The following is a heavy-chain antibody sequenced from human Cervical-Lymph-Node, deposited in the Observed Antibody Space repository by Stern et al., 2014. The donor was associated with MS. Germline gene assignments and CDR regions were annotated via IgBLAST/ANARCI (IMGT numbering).Heavy chain of an antibody. CDR1: GGSIRSSSYY. CDR2: IYYRGST. Sequence: QLQLQESGPGLVKPSETLSLTCTVSGGSIRSSSYYWGWIRQPPGKGLEWIGSIYYRGSTYYNPSLKSRVTLSVATSTNQFSLRLTSVTAADTAVYYCAKLWLGELPENPFEFWGQGTLVTVSS. D-gene: IGHD3-10*01. CDR3: AKLWLGELPENPFEF. V-gene: IGHV4-39*01. J-gene: IGHJ4*02.